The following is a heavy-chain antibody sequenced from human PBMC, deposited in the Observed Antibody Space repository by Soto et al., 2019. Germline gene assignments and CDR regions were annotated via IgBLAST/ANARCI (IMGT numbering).Heavy chain of an antibody. CDR2: IYYSGST. CDR1: GGSISSGDYY. D-gene: IGHD2-2*01. J-gene: IGHJ5*02. V-gene: IGHV4-30-4*01. Sequence: PSETLSLTCTVSGGSISSGDYYWSWIRQPPGKGLEWIGYIYYSGSTYYNPSLKSRVTISVDTSKNQFSLKLSSVTAADTAVYYCARGGAEFVVVPAARGDWFDPWGQGTLVTVSS. CDR3: ARGGAEFVVVPAARGDWFDP.